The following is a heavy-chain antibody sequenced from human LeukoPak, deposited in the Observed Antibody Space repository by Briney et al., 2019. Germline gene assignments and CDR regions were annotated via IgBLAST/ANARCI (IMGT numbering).Heavy chain of an antibody. CDR2: IYHSGST. V-gene: IGHV4-38-2*02. J-gene: IGHJ3*02. CDR3: AGGGGAGYTRNLLDAFDI. Sequence: SETLSLTCTVSGYSISSGYYWGWIRQPPGKGLEWIGSIYHSGSTYYNPSLKSRVTISVDTSKNQFSLKLSSVTAADTAVYYWAGGGGAGYTRNLLDAFDIWGQGTMVTVSS. D-gene: IGHD5-24*01. CDR1: GYSISSGYY.